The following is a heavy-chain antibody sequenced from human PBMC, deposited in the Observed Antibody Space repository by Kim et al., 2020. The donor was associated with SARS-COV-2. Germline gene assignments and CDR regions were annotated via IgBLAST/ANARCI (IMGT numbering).Heavy chain of an antibody. CDR3: AREQWLEAFDY. Sequence: GGSLRLSCAASGFTFSSYWMTWVRQAPGKGLEWVANIKQDGSEKYYVDSVKGRFTISRDNAKNSLYLQMNSLRAEDTAVYYCAREQWLEAFDYWGQGTLVTVSS. D-gene: IGHD6-19*01. J-gene: IGHJ4*02. CDR2: IKQDGSEK. CDR1: GFTFSSYW. V-gene: IGHV3-7*05.